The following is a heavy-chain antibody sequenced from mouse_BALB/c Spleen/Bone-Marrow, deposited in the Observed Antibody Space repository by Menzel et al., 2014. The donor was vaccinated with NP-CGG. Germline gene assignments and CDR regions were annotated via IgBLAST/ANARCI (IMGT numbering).Heavy chain of an antibody. CDR3: ARKLGLGYAMDY. Sequence: VQLQQSGAELARPGASVKMSCKASGYSFTSYTMHWVKQRPGQGLEWIGYINPSSGYTNYNQKFKDKATLTADKSSTTAYMQLSSLTSEDSAVHYCARKLGLGYAMDYWGQGTSVTVSS. D-gene: IGHD4-1*01. V-gene: IGHV1-4*01. CDR1: GYSFTSYT. J-gene: IGHJ4*01. CDR2: INPSSGYT.